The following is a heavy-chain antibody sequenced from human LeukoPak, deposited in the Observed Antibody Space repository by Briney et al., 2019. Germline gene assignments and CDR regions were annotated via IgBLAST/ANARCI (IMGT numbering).Heavy chain of an antibody. CDR1: GGSISSGSYY. J-gene: IGHJ6*02. CDR3: ARQGPKGNYYYYNMDV. V-gene: IGHV4-61*02. Sequence: TLSLTCTVSGGSISSGSYYWSWIRQPAGKGLEWIGRIYTSGSTYYNPSLKSRVTISVDTSKNQFSLKLSSVTAADTAVYYCARQGPKGNYYYYNMDVWGQGTTVTVSS. D-gene: IGHD3-10*01. CDR2: IYTSGST.